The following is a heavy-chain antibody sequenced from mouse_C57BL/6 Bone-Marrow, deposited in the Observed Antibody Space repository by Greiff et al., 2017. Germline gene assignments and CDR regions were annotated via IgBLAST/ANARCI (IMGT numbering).Heavy chain of an antibody. CDR3: ARGDYGYPLFAY. CDR1: GFTFSSYG. D-gene: IGHD2-2*01. CDR2: ISSGGSYT. J-gene: IGHJ3*01. Sequence: DVMLVESGGDLVKPGGSLKLSCAASGFTFSSYGMSWVRQTPDKRLEWVATISSGGSYTYYPDSVKGRFTISRDNAKNTLYLQMSSLKSEDTAMYYCARGDYGYPLFAYWGQGTLVTVSA. V-gene: IGHV5-6*02.